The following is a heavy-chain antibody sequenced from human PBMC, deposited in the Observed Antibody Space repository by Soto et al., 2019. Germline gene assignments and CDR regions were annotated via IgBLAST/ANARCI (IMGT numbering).Heavy chain of an antibody. Sequence: QVQLVQSGAEVKKPGSSVKVSCKASGGTFSNYPFSWVRQAPGQGLEWMGGIIPIFGTANYAQKFQGRVTITADESTTTIDMELSGIRSEDTAVYYCARVLEFRDGYISHFDFWGQGTLVNVSS. CDR3: ARVLEFRDGYISHFDF. J-gene: IGHJ4*02. CDR2: IIPIFGTA. V-gene: IGHV1-69*01. D-gene: IGHD1-1*01. CDR1: GGTFSNYP.